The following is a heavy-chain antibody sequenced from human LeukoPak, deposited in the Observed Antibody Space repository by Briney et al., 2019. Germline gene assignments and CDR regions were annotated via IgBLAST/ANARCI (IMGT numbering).Heavy chain of an antibody. V-gene: IGHV1-2*02. CDR2: INPNTGDT. CDR3: AKDQGRGYTYGLYYFDY. J-gene: IGHJ4*02. Sequence: ASVKVSCKASGYTFTGYYMHWVGQAPGQGLEWMGWINPNTGDTNYAQKFQGRVTMTRDTSSSTAYMELSRLRSDDTAMYYCAKDQGRGYTYGLYYFDYWGQGTLVTVSS. CDR1: GYTFTGYY. D-gene: IGHD5-18*01.